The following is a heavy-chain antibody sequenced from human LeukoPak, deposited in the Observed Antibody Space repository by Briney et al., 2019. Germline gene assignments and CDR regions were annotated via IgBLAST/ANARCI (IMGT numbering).Heavy chain of an antibody. V-gene: IGHV3-21*01. Sequence: GGSLRLSCAASGFTFSSYSMNWVRQAPGKGLEWVSSISSSSSYIYYADSVKGQFTISRDNAKNSLYLQMNSLRAEDTAVYYCARDTNYYDSSGLGAAFDIWGQGTMVTVSS. CDR3: ARDTNYYDSSGLGAAFDI. CDR2: ISSSSSYI. D-gene: IGHD3-22*01. CDR1: GFTFSSYS. J-gene: IGHJ3*02.